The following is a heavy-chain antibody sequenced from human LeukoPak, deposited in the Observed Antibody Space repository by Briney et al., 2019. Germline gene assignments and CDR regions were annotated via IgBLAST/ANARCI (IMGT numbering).Heavy chain of an antibody. CDR1: GFSFSDYY. CDR3: ARDLDYYGSGSPPGY. V-gene: IGHV3-11*01. Sequence: GGSLRLSCAASGFSFSDYYMSWIRQAPGKGLEWVLYISSSGSTIYYADSVKGRFTISRDNAKNSLYLQMNSLRAEDTAVYYCARDLDYYGSGSPPGYWGQGTLVTVSS. CDR2: ISSSGSTI. D-gene: IGHD3-10*01. J-gene: IGHJ4*02.